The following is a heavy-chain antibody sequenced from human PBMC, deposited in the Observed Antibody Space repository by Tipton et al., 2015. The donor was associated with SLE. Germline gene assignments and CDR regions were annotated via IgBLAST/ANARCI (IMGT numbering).Heavy chain of an antibody. Sequence: LSLTCTVSGGSISSGYYYWSWIRQPPGKGLEWVSAISGSGGSTYYADSVKGRFTISRDNSKNTLYLQMNSLRAEDTAVYYCAKDLSASDFWSGYYTLDYYYYMDVWGKGTTVTVSS. D-gene: IGHD3-3*01. V-gene: IGHV3-23*01. CDR1: GGSISSGYYY. CDR2: ISGSGGST. J-gene: IGHJ6*03. CDR3: AKDLSASDFWSGYYTLDYYYYMDV.